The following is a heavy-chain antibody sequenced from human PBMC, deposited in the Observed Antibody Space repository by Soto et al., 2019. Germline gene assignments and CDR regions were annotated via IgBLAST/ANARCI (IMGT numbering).Heavy chain of an antibody. CDR1: GGSFSCYY. V-gene: IGHV4-34*01. D-gene: IGHD3-22*01. CDR3: ASMYYYDTSGSGPL. J-gene: IGHJ4*02. Sequence: SETLSLTCGVYGGSFSCYYWSGMRQPPGKGLEWIGEINHSGSTNYNPSLKSRVTISVDTSKNQFSLKLSSVTAADTAVYYCASMYYYDTSGSGPLWGQGTLVTVSS. CDR2: INHSGST.